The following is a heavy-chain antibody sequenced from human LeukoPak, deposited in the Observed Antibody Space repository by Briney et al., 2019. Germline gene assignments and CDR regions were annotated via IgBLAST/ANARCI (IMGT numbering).Heavy chain of an antibody. D-gene: IGHD6-13*01. CDR1: GFSVSNNY. CDR2: INPDGSST. CDR3: ARDGPQLVPFDY. V-gene: IGHV3-74*01. Sequence: PGGSLRLSCAASGFSVSNNYMSWVRQAPGKGLVWVSRINPDGSSTTYADSVKGRFTISRDNAKNTLYLQMNSLRAEDTAVYYCARDGPQLVPFDYWGQGTLVTVSS. J-gene: IGHJ4*02.